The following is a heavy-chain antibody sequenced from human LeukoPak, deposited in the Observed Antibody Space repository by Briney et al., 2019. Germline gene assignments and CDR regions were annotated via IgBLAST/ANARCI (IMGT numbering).Heavy chain of an antibody. CDR2: IYYSGST. J-gene: IGHJ6*03. D-gene: IGHD5-18*01. CDR3: ARAARGYSYGTYYYYMDV. CDR1: GGSISSSSYY. V-gene: IGHV4-39*07. Sequence: KTSETLSLTCTVSGGSISSSSYYWGWIRQPPGKGLEWIGSIYYSGSTYYNPSLKSRVTISVDTSKNQFSLELSSVTAADTAVYYCARAARGYSYGTYYYYMDVWGKGTTVTVSS.